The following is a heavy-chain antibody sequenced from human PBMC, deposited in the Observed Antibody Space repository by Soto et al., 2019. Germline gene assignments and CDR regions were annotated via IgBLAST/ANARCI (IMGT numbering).Heavy chain of an antibody. V-gene: IGHV5-10-1*01. CDR1: GYSFTKYW. J-gene: IGHJ6*02. CDR2: IDTSYSYS. Sequence: PGESLKISCKGSGYSFTKYWIIWVRQVPGKGLEWMGRIDTSYSYSHYSPSFQGHVTISVDKSISTAYLQWSSLKASDTAMYYCARHEQSISPGSNYYGMDVWGQGTTVTVSS. D-gene: IGHD3-3*02. CDR3: ARHEQSISPGSNYYGMDV.